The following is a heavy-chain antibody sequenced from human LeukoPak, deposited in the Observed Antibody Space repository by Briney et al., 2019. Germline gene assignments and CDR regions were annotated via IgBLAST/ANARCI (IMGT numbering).Heavy chain of an antibody. Sequence: SETLSLTCTVSGASMTFTHYYWVWVRQPPGKGLEWIGTINYYGSTYYNPSLKSRVSISLDTSKSQFSLNLGSVTAADTAVYYCSRDYDSGNYDSNTYMDVWGKGTTVTVSS. V-gene: IGHV4-39*07. CDR3: SRDYDSGNYDSNTYMDV. D-gene: IGHD3-10*01. CDR1: GASMTFTHYY. J-gene: IGHJ6*03. CDR2: INYYGST.